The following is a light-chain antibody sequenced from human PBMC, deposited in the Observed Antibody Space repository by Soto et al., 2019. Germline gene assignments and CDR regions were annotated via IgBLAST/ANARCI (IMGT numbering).Light chain of an antibody. CDR2: LEGSGSY. J-gene: IGLJ2*01. V-gene: IGLV4-60*03. Sequence: QAVLTQSSCASASLGSSVKLTCTLNSGHSTYIIAWHQHQPGKAPRYLMKLEGSGSYNKGSGVPDRFSGSSSGADRYLTISNLQSEDEADYYCETWDTHTRVFGGGTQLTVL. CDR3: ETWDTHTRV. CDR1: SGHSTYI.